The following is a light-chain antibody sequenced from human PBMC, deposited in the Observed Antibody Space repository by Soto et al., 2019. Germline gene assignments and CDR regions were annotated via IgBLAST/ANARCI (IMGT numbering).Light chain of an antibody. CDR3: QQYGNSPLT. CDR2: GTS. J-gene: IGKJ4*01. CDR1: QSVSGIF. V-gene: IGKV3-20*01. Sequence: EIVLTQSPGTLSLSPGERATLSCRASQSVSGIFLAWYQQKPGQAPRLLIYGTSSRATGIPDRFSGSGSGTDFTLTISRLEPEDFAVYYCQQYGNSPLTSGGGTKVDIK.